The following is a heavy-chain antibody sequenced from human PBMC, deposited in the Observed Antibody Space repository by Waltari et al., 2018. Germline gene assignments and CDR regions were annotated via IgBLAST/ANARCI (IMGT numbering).Heavy chain of an antibody. V-gene: IGHV3-21*01. Sequence: EVQRVESGGGLVNPGGSLRLACAAFGFTLGSDSITWFRQAPGEGLEWVSSISSSSSYIYYADSVKGRFTISRDNAKNSLYLQMNSLRAEDTAVYYCARHGDNNDAFDIWGQGTMVTVSS. CDR2: ISSSSSYI. D-gene: IGHD4-17*01. CDR1: GFTLGSDS. J-gene: IGHJ3*02. CDR3: ARHGDNNDAFDI.